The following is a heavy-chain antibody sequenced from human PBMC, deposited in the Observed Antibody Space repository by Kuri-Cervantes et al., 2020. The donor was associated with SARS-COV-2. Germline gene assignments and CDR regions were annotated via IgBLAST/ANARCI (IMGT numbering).Heavy chain of an antibody. CDR1: GYTLTELS. CDR2: ISAYNGST. CDR3: ARVSTDAFDI. Sequence: ASVKVSCKVSGYTLTELSMHWVRQAPGQGLEWMGWISAYNGSTNYAQKLQGRVTMTTDTSTSTAYMELRSLRSDDTAVYYCARVSTDAFDIWGQGTMVTVSS. V-gene: IGHV1-18*01. J-gene: IGHJ3*02.